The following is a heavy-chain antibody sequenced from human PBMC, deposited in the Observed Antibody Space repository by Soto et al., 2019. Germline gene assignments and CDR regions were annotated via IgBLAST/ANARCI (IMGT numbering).Heavy chain of an antibody. Sequence: SETLSLTCTVSGGSISSSSYYWGWIRQPPGKGLEWIGSIYYSGSTYYNPSLKSRVTISVDTSKNQFSLKLSSVTAADTAVYYCARLGDFGVVTTWGQGTLVTVSS. D-gene: IGHD3-3*01. V-gene: IGHV4-39*01. CDR2: IYYSGST. CDR1: GGSISSSSYY. J-gene: IGHJ4*02. CDR3: ARLGDFGVVTT.